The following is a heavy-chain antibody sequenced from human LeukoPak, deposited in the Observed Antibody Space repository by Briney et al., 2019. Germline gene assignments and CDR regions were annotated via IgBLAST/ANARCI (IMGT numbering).Heavy chain of an antibody. J-gene: IGHJ5*02. CDR2: IYYSGST. Sequence: SETLSLTCTVSGGSISSGGYYWSWIRQHPGKGLEWIGYIYYSGSTYYNPSLKSRVTISVDTSKNQFSLKLSSVTAADTAVYYCARDTNTTFGVVTNYHWFDPWGQGTLVTVSS. CDR1: GGSISSGGYY. V-gene: IGHV4-31*03. CDR3: ARDTNTTFGVVTNYHWFDP. D-gene: IGHD3-3*01.